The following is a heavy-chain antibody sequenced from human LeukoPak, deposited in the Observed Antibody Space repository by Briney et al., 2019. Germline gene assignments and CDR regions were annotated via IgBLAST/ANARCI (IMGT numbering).Heavy chain of an antibody. CDR1: GFTFSSYS. CDR3: ARDRVSSSWYWDDAFDI. J-gene: IGHJ3*02. CDR2: ISSSSSYI. D-gene: IGHD6-13*01. V-gene: IGHV3-21*01. Sequence: TGGSLRLSCAASGFTFSSYSMNWVRQAPGKGLEWVSSISSSSSYIYYADSVKGRFTISRDNAKNSLYLQMNSLRAEDTAVYYCARDRVSSSWYWDDAFDIWGQGTMVTVSS.